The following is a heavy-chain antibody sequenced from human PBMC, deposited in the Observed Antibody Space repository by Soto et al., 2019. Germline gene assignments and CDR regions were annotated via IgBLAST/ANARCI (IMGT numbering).Heavy chain of an antibody. J-gene: IGHJ6*02. Sequence: ASVKVSCKASGGTFSSYTISWVRQAPGQGLEWMGRIIPILGIANYAQKFQGRVTITADKSTSTAYMELSSLRSEDTAVYYCVCVWVEFSGSYYKPCHNYYYYGMDVWGQGTTVTVSS. CDR2: IIPILGIA. CDR3: VCVWVEFSGSYYKPCHNYYYYGMDV. D-gene: IGHD3-10*01. V-gene: IGHV1-69*02. CDR1: GGTFSSYT.